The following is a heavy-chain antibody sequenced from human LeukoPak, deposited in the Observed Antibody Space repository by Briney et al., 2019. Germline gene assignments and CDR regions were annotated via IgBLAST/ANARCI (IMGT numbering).Heavy chain of an antibody. CDR3: ARSHPYSSGWYDY. Sequence: GGSLRLSCAASGFTFSSYSMNWVRQAPGKGLEWVSSISSSSSYIYCADSVKGRFTISRDNAKNSLYLQMNSLRAEDTALYYCARSHPYSSGWYDYWGQGTLVTVSS. J-gene: IGHJ4*02. D-gene: IGHD6-19*01. CDR1: GFTFSSYS. CDR2: ISSSSSYI. V-gene: IGHV3-21*04.